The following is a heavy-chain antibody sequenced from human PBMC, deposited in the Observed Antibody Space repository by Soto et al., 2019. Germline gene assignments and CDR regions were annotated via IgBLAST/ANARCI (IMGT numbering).Heavy chain of an antibody. CDR2: INPNSGGT. Sequence: VKVSCKASGYTFTGYYMHWVRQAPGQGLEWMGWINPNSGGTNYAQKFQGRVTMTRDTSISTAYMELSRLRSDDTAVYYCARGVGAPNAKYYYYGMDVWGQGTTVTVSS. CDR3: ARGVGAPNAKYYYYGMDV. CDR1: GYTFTGYY. V-gene: IGHV1-2*02. D-gene: IGHD1-26*01. J-gene: IGHJ6*02.